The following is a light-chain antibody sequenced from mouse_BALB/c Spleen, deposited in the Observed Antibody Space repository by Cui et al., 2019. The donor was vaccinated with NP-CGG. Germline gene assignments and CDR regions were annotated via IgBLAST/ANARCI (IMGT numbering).Light chain of an antibody. CDR3: ALWYSNHWV. V-gene: IGLV1*01. CDR1: TGAVTTSNY. J-gene: IGLJ1*01. Sequence: HAVITQESALTTSPGETVKLTCRSSTGAVTTSNYANWVQEKPDHLFTGLIGGTNNRVPGVPARFSGSLIGDKAALTITGAQTEDEAIYFCALWYSNHWVFGGGTKLTVL. CDR2: GTN.